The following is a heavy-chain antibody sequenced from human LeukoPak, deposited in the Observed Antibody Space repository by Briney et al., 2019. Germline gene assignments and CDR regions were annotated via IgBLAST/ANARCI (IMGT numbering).Heavy chain of an antibody. J-gene: IGHJ4*02. CDR3: ARLIADYYFDY. CDR2: INHSGST. Sequence: PSETLSLTCAVYGGSFSGYYWSWIRQPPGKGLEWIGEINHSGSTNYNPSLKSRVTISVDTSKNQFSLKLSSVTAADTAVYYCARLIADYYFDYWGQGTLVTVSS. D-gene: IGHD6-13*01. V-gene: IGHV4-34*01. CDR1: GGSFSGYY.